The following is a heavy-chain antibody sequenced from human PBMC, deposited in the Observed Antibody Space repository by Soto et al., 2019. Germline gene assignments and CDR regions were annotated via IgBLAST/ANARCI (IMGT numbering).Heavy chain of an antibody. J-gene: IGHJ3*02. D-gene: IGHD6-25*01. CDR1: GFTLNNYA. Sequence: EVQLLESGGGLVQPGGSLRLSCTASGFTLNNYAMNWVRQAPGKGLEWVSVISDSGGTTYYVDSVKGRFTISRDNSKNTLYLQMNSLRDEDTAVYFCAKCNLAAVVRGAFHIWGQGTMVTVSS. CDR2: ISDSGGTT. CDR3: AKCNLAAVVRGAFHI. V-gene: IGHV3-23*01.